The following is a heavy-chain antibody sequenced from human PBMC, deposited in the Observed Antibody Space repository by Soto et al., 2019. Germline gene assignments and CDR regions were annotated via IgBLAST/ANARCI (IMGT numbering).Heavy chain of an antibody. V-gene: IGHV3-74*01. J-gene: IGHJ6*02. D-gene: IGHD2-15*01. CDR2: INSDGSST. CDR1: GFTFSSYW. Sequence: PVGSLRLSCAASGFTFSSYWMHWVRQAPGKGLVWVSRINSDGSSTSYADSVKGRFTISRDNAKNTLYLQMNSLRAEDTAVYYCARAEYLPVVVVAATPSYYGMDVWGQGTTVTVSS. CDR3: ARAEYLPVVVVAATPSYYGMDV.